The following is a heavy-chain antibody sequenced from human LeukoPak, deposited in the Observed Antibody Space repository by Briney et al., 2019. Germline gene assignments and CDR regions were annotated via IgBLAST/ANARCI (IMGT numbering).Heavy chain of an antibody. CDR1: GGTFSSYA. Sequence: ASVKVSCKASGGTFSSYAISWVRQAPGQGLEWMGGIIPIFGTANYAQKFQGRVTITADKSTSTAYMKLSSLRSEDTAVYYCARDILSSIEYYDILTGYSANAFDIWGQGTMVTVSS. J-gene: IGHJ3*02. CDR3: ARDILSSIEYYDILTGYSANAFDI. V-gene: IGHV1-69*06. D-gene: IGHD3-9*01. CDR2: IIPIFGTA.